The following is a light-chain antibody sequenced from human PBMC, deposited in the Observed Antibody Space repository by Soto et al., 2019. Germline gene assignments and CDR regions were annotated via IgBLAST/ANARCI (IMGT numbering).Light chain of an antibody. V-gene: IGKV2-24*01. J-gene: IGKJ2*01. CDR2: QIS. Sequence: EIVLTQAPLPSPVTLGQTASISCRSSESLVHSDGRTYLSWFHQRPGLPPRLLIWQISNRFSGVPERFRCRGGRTDFQIEIRRVEAGQVRIYYRIEAKPYRPYPFGQGTKLEI. CDR3: IEAKPYRPYP. CDR1: ESLVHSDGRTY.